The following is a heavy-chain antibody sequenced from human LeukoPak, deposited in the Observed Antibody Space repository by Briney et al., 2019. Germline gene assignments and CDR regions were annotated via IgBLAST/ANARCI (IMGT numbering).Heavy chain of an antibody. CDR2: ISSSSSTI. Sequence: PGGSLRLSCAASGFTFSSYRMNWVRQAPGKGLEWVSYISSSSSTIYYADSVKGRFTISRDNSKNTLCLQMNSLRAEDTAVYYCTKGTIWLPFDYWGQGTLVTVSS. CDR3: TKGTIWLPFDY. CDR1: GFTFSSYR. D-gene: IGHD5-18*01. V-gene: IGHV3-48*01. J-gene: IGHJ4*02.